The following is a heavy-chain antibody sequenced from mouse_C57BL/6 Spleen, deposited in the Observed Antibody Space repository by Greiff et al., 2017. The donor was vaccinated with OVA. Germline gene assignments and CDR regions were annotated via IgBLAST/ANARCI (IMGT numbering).Heavy chain of an antibody. Sequence: VQLKHSGAELVKPGASVKLSCTASGFNIKDYYMHWVKPRTEKGLEWIGRLEPEDGETKYAPKFQGKATITADTSSNTAYLQLSSLTSEDTAVYYCARSGGYYYGSSSSDYWGQGTTLTVSS. J-gene: IGHJ2*01. CDR3: ARSGGYYYGSSSSDY. V-gene: IGHV14-2*01. CDR2: LEPEDGET. D-gene: IGHD1-1*01. CDR1: GFNIKDYY.